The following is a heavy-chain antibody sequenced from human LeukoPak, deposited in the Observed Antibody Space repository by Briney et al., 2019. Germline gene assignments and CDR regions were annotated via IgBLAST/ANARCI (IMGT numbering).Heavy chain of an antibody. D-gene: IGHD6-13*01. CDR3: ARGMQQHPVDY. J-gene: IGHJ4*02. Sequence: SETLSLTCTVSGGSISSYYWSWIRQPPGKGLEWIGEINHSGSTNYNPSLKSRVTISVDTSKNQFSLKLSSVTAADTAVYYCARGMQQHPVDYWGQGTLVTVSS. CDR1: GGSISSYY. CDR2: INHSGST. V-gene: IGHV4-34*01.